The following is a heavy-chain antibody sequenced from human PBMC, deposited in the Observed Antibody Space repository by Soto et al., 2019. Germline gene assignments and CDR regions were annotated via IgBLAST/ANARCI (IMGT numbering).Heavy chain of an antibody. Sequence: QLQLQESGPGLVKPSETLSLTCTVSGGSIRDDTYYWGWIRQPPGKGLEWIGSIYYSGTSSYNPSLKSRVTMSVDTSKKQLSLRLSAVTAADTAVYYCARLHCDSPNCVPLDPLGEGTLVIVSS. J-gene: IGHJ5*02. V-gene: IGHV4-39*01. CDR2: IYYSGTS. D-gene: IGHD2-2*01. CDR3: ARLHCDSPNCVPLDP. CDR1: GGSIRDDTYY.